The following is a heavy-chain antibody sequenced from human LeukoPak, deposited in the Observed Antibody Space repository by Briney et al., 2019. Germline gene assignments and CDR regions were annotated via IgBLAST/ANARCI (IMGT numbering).Heavy chain of an antibody. Sequence: GASVKVSCKASGYTFTSYGISWVRQAPGQGLEWMGWISVYNGNTNYAQKLQGRVTMTTDTSTSTAYMELRSLRSDDTAVYYCARAPEYYYDSSGYNGMILYYFDYWGQGTLVTVSS. D-gene: IGHD3-22*01. J-gene: IGHJ4*02. CDR3: ARAPEYYYDSSGYNGMILYYFDY. CDR1: GYTFTSYG. CDR2: ISVYNGNT. V-gene: IGHV1-18*01.